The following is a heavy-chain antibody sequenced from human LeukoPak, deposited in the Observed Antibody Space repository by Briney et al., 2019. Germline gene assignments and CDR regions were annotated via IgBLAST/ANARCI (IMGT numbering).Heavy chain of an antibody. Sequence: GGSMRLARAASGFTFSDYYMSWNRQAPGKVLEWVSYISSSGSTIYYADSVKGRFTISRDNAKNSLYLQMNSLRAEDTAVYYCARVAAGFDYWGQGTLVTVSS. V-gene: IGHV3-11*01. D-gene: IGHD6-13*01. CDR1: GFTFSDYY. CDR3: ARVAAGFDY. CDR2: ISSSGSTI. J-gene: IGHJ4*02.